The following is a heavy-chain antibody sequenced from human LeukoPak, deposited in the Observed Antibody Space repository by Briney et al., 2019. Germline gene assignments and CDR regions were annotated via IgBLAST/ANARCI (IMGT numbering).Heavy chain of an antibody. J-gene: IGHJ5*01. D-gene: IGHD3-10*01. CDR2: IYPGDSDT. Sequence: GESLKISCKGSGYSFTSYWIGWVRQMPGKGLEWMGIIYPGDSDTRYSPSFQGQVTISADKSISTASLQWSRLKPTDTAMYNCARANYHGSGSSVGQHRFDPWGQGTLVTVSP. CDR3: ARANYHGSGSSVGQHRFDP. CDR1: GYSFTSYW. V-gene: IGHV5-51*01.